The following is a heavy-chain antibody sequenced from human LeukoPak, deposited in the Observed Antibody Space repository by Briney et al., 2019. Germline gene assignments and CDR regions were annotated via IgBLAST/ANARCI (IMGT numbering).Heavy chain of an antibody. CDR2: ISSSSSYI. Sequence: PGGSLRLSCAASGFTFSSYSMNWVRQAPGKGLEWVSSISSSSSYIYYADSVRGRFTISRDNAKNSLYLQMNSLRAEDTAVYYCARVAAYYYYGMDVWGQGTTVTVSS. CDR3: ARVAAYYYYGMDV. D-gene: IGHD6-25*01. V-gene: IGHV3-21*01. CDR1: GFTFSSYS. J-gene: IGHJ6*02.